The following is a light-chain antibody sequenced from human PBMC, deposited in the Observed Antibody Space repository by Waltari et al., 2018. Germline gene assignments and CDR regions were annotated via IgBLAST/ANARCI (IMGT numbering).Light chain of an antibody. V-gene: IGKV1-39*01. CDR1: QSISSY. CDR3: MQALQTPRT. J-gene: IGKJ1*01. CDR2: AAS. Sequence: DIQMTQSPSSLSASVGDRVTITCRASQSISSYLNWYQQKPGKAPKLLIYAASSLQSGVPSRFSGSGSGTDFTLTISRVEAEDVGVYYCMQALQTPRTFGQGTKVEIK.